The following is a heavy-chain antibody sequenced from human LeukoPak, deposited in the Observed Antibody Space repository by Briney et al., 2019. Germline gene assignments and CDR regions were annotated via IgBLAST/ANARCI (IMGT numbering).Heavy chain of an antibody. Sequence: GGSLRLSCAVSGFTFSRYGMRWGGQAQGKGLGWVSAMSGSGGSTKYAESGRGGFTISRENSKNTLYLQMNSLRAEDTAVYYCAKSSVSRPDYWGQGTLVTVSS. CDR1: GFTFSRYG. V-gene: IGHV3-23*01. J-gene: IGHJ4*02. CDR3: AKSSVSRPDY. CDR2: MSGSGGST. D-gene: IGHD2-8*01.